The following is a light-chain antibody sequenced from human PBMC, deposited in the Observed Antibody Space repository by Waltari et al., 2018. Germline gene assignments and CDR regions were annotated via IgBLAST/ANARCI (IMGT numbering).Light chain of an antibody. CDR1: ILAKTH. J-gene: IGLJ2*01. V-gene: IGLV3-27*01. CDR3: YSASDNNLVI. CDR2: QDN. Sequence: SYELTQPSSVSVSPGQIARTPCSGDILAKTHARWFQQKPGQAPLLVIFQDNLRPSGIPERFSGSSSGTTVTLTISGAHVDDEADYHCYSASDNNLVIFGGGTKLTVL.